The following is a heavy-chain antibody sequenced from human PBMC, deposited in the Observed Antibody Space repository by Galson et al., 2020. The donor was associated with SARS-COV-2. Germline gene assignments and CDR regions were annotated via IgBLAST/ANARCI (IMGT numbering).Heavy chain of an antibody. J-gene: IGHJ6*02. CDR3: VRGLSGDWPYYYFYGMDV. Sequence: ASVHVSCKASRYRFTGHYLYWVRQGPGQGLESMGWINPSTDSARYGQQFQDRVTMTSDMSITTAFLKLSGLRFDDTAVYYCVRGLSGDWPYYYFYGMDVWGQGTTVTVSS. CDR1: RYRFTGHY. D-gene: IGHD2-21*02. V-gene: IGHV1-2*02. CDR2: INPSTDSA.